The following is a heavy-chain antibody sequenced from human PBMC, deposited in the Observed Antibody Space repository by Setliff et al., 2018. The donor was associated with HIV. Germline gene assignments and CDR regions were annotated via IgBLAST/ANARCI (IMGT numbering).Heavy chain of an antibody. CDR2: IYHSGNT. J-gene: IGHJ4*02. CDR1: GYSISSGYY. D-gene: IGHD6-13*01. Sequence: SETLSLTCGVSGYSISSGYYWTWVRQPPGKGLEWIGSIYHSGNTYYNPSLKSRVTMSVDSSKNQFSLSLSSVTAADTAVYYCARLPDINSWPFDYWARGTLVTVSS. CDR3: ARLPDINSWPFDY. V-gene: IGHV4-38-2*01.